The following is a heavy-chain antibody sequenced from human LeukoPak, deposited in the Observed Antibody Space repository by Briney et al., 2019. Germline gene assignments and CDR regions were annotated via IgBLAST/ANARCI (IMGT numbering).Heavy chain of an antibody. CDR3: ARRGYGDYGHY. D-gene: IGHD4-17*01. Sequence: ASVKVSCKASGYTFAKHAIHWVRQAPGQRLEWMGWINAGNGDTRYSQKFQGRVTITADESTSTAYMELSSLRSEDTAVYYCARRGYGDYGHYWGQGTLVTVSS. CDR2: INAGNGDT. CDR1: GYTFAKHA. J-gene: IGHJ4*02. V-gene: IGHV1-3*01.